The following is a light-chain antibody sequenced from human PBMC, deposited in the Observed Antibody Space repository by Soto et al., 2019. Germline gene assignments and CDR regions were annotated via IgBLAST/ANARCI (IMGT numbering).Light chain of an antibody. V-gene: IGKV3-20*01. Sequence: EIVLTQSPGTLSLSPGERATLSCRARQSVSNSYLAWYQQKSGQAPTLLIYGASSRATDIPDRFSGSGSGTDFTLTISRLEPEDFAVYYCQQYGSSPLTFGGGTKVEIK. CDR1: QSVSNSY. CDR2: GAS. J-gene: IGKJ4*01. CDR3: QQYGSSPLT.